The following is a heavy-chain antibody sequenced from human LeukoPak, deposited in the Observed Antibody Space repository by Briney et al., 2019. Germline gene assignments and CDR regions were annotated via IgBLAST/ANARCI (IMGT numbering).Heavy chain of an antibody. CDR3: ARGGGLDV. V-gene: IGHV3-7*03. D-gene: IGHD3-16*01. Sequence: GGSLRLSCAASGFTFSSYWMNWARQAPGKGLEWVASINDNGNVNYYVDSVKGRFTISRDNAKNSLYLQMSNLRAEDTAVYFCARGGGLDVWGQGATVTVSS. J-gene: IGHJ6*02. CDR2: INDNGNVN. CDR1: GFTFSSYW.